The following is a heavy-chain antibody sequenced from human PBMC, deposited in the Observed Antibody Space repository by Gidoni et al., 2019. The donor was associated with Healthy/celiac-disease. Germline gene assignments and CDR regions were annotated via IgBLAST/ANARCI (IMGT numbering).Heavy chain of an antibody. Sequence: QVQLQESGPGLVKPSETLSLTCTVSGGSISSYYWSWIRQPPGKGLEWIGYIYYSGSTNYNPSLKSRVTISVDTSKNQFSLKLSSVTAADTAVYYCARVYSGSYLLPERGLNYFDYWGQGTLVTVSS. CDR2: IYYSGST. D-gene: IGHD1-26*01. CDR3: ARVYSGSYLLPERGLNYFDY. J-gene: IGHJ4*02. CDR1: GGSISSYY. V-gene: IGHV4-59*08.